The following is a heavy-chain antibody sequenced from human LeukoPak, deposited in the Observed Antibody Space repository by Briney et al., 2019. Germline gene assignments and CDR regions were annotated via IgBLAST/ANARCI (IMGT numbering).Heavy chain of an antibody. CDR3: TRESGSYHGNDY. CDR2: LNPNNGGT. Sequence: ASVKVSCKASGYTFTGYYMHWVRQAPGQGLEWMGRLNPNNGGTDYAQKFQGRVTMTGDTSISTAYMKLSSLRSDDTAVYYCTRESGSYHGNDYWGQGTLVTVSS. CDR1: GYTFTGYY. D-gene: IGHD1-26*01. J-gene: IGHJ4*02. V-gene: IGHV1-2*06.